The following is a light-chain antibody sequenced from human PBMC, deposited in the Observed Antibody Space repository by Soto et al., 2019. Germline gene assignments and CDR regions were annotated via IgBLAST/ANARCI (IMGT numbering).Light chain of an antibody. CDR3: QEYNNWPLLGT. V-gene: IGKV3-15*01. CDR2: GAS. Sequence: EIVMTQSPATLSVSPGARATLSCRASQSVSSTLAWYQQKPGQAPRLLIYGASTRATGIPARFSGSGSGTECTLTISSLQSEDFAVYYCQEYNNWPLLGTFGGGTKVEIK. J-gene: IGKJ4*01. CDR1: QSVSST.